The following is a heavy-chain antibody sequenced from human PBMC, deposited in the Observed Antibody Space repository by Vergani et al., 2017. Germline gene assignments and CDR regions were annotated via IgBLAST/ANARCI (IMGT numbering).Heavy chain of an antibody. V-gene: IGHV3-23*01. CDR3: AKDQSFPGYSYGFHFYFSYGLDV. D-gene: IGHD5-12*01. J-gene: IGHJ6*02. CDR2: ISGSDGST. CDR1: EFTFSNYA. Sequence: EVQLLESGGGLVQPGGSLRLTCAASEFTFSNYAMNWVRQAPGKGLEWVSGISGSDGSTYYADSVKGRFTISRDNSKNTLYLQMNSLRAEDTAVYYCAKDQSFPGYSYGFHFYFSYGLDVGGQGTTVTVSS.